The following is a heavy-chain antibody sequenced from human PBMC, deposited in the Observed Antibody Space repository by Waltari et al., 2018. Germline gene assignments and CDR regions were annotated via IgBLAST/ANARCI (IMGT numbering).Heavy chain of an antibody. D-gene: IGHD5-12*01. V-gene: IGHV5-51*03. Sequence: EVQLVQSGAEVKKPGESLKISCKGSGYSFTSSWIGWVRQMPGKGLEWVGLLYPGAVDTRSSPAFQGQVTISADKSISTAYLQWSSLKASDTALYYCAKDHGNWNNVGGYDLWAIFDYWGQGTLVTVSS. CDR3: AKDHGNWNNVGGYDLWAIFDY. J-gene: IGHJ4*02. CDR2: LYPGAVDT. CDR1: GYSFTSSW.